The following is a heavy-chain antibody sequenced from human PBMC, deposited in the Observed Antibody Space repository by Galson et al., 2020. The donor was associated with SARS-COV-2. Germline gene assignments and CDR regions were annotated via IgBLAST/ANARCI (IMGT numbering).Heavy chain of an antibody. CDR2: ISYDGSNK. J-gene: IGHJ2*01. V-gene: IGHV3-30*04. Sequence: GGSLRLSCAASGFTFSSYAMHWVRQAPGKGLEWVAVISYDGSNKYYADSVKGRFTISRDNSKNTLYLQMNSLRAEDTAVYYCARTYSGSYYWYFGLWGRGTLVTVSS. CDR3: ARTYSGSYYWYFGL. D-gene: IGHD1-26*01. CDR1: GFTFSSYA.